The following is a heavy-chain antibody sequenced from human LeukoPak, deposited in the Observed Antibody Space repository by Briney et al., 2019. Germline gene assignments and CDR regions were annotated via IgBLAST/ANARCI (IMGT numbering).Heavy chain of an antibody. CDR3: ARSSGYPFFDY. V-gene: IGHV3-48*01. CDR1: GFTFSDYS. Sequence: PGRSLRLSCAASGFTFSDYSMNWVRQAPGEGLEWLSYITSTSGTIYYADSVKGRFTSSRDNAKNSVYLQMNSLRAEDTAVYYCARSSGYPFFDYWGQGTLVTVSS. J-gene: IGHJ4*02. D-gene: IGHD3-22*01. CDR2: ITSTSGTI.